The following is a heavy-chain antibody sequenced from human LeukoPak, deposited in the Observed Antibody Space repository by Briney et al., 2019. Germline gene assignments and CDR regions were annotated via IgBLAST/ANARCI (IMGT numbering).Heavy chain of an antibody. Sequence: PGGSLRLSCVGSGFTFSDKWMSRVRQAPGKGPEWVASIKKDGSQKYYVDSVKGRFTISRDNAQNSLYLQMSSLRVEDTAIYSCARVGWELLNLHFDPWGQGTLVTVSS. CDR2: IKKDGSQK. J-gene: IGHJ5*02. V-gene: IGHV3-7*03. CDR3: ARVGWELLNLHFDP. CDR1: GFTFSDKW. D-gene: IGHD1-26*01.